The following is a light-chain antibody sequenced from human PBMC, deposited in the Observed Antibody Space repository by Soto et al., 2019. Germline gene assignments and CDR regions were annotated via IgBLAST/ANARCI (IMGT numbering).Light chain of an antibody. Sequence: EIVMTQSPATLSLSPGERATLSGSASQSVSSSYLSWYQQSPGQAPRLLIYGASIRAPCIPARFSGSGSGTAVTLTIRSLQPEDFAVYYCQQDYNLPRTFGKGTKVEIK. CDR2: GAS. CDR1: QSVSSSY. CDR3: QQDYNLPRT. J-gene: IGKJ1*01. V-gene: IGKV3D-7*01.